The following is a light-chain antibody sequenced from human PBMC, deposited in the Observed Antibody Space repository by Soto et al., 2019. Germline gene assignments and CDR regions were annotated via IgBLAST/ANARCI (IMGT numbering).Light chain of an antibody. Sequence: EIVLTQSPGTLSLSPGERVTLSCRASQSVSSTYLAWYQQKPGQAPRLLIYGASSRETGIPDTFSGSGSGTDFTLTISRLEPEDFAVYYCQQYDSSPYTFGQGTKLEIK. CDR2: GAS. CDR1: QSVSSTY. J-gene: IGKJ2*01. CDR3: QQYDSSPYT. V-gene: IGKV3-20*01.